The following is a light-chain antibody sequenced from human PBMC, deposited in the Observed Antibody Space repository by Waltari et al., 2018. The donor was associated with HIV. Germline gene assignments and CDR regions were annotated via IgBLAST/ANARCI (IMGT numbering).Light chain of an antibody. J-gene: IGKJ1*01. CDR3: QQYMTDSRT. V-gene: IGKV1-5*03. CDR1: QRINSW. CDR2: KAS. Sequence: DIQMTQSPSTLSASIGDRVTITCRVSQRINSWLAWYHQAPGKPPKVLIYKASTLEPGVSSRFSGSGSGTDYNLTISSLQADDFGMYYCQQYMTDSRTFGQGTMVDIK.